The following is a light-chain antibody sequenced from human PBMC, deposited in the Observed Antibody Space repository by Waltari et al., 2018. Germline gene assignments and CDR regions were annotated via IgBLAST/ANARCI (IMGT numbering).Light chain of an antibody. CDR3: AAWDDSLNAVV. CDR1: SSNIGSKT. Sequence: QSVLTQPPSASETSGQRVTISCSGSSSNIGSKTVNWYHQLPGTAPKLLIYSNDKRPSGVPERFSGSKSGTSASLAISGLQSEDEAEYYCAAWDDSLNAVVFGGGTKVTVL. J-gene: IGLJ2*01. V-gene: IGLV1-44*01. CDR2: SND.